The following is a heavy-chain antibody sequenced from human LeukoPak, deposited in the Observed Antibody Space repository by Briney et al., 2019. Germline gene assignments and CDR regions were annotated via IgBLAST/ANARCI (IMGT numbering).Heavy chain of an antibody. CDR2: ISYDGSNK. V-gene: IGHV3-30-3*01. CDR1: GFTFSSYA. Sequence: RGSLRLSCAASGFTFSSYAMRWVRQAPGKGLEWVAVISYDGSNKYYADSVKGRFTISRDNSKNTLYLQMNSLRAEDTAVYYCARWGSGYNYYYYMDVWGKGTTVTVSS. CDR3: ARWGSGYNYYYYMDV. J-gene: IGHJ6*03. D-gene: IGHD3-16*01.